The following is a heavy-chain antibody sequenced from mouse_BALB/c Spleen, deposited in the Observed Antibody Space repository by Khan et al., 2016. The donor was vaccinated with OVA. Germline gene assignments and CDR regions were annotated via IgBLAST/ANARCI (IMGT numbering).Heavy chain of an antibody. CDR2: VSTGGSYT. Sequence: EVQLVESGGDLVKPGGSLKLSCAASGFTFSTYGMSWVRQTPDKRLEWVATVSTGGSYTYYPDSVKGRLTISRDKAKNTLYLQMSGLKSEDTAMFYCTRLAYYYDSEGFAYWGQGTLVTVSA. V-gene: IGHV5-6*01. J-gene: IGHJ3*01. CDR1: GFTFSTYG. CDR3: TRLAYYYDSEGFAY. D-gene: IGHD1-1*01.